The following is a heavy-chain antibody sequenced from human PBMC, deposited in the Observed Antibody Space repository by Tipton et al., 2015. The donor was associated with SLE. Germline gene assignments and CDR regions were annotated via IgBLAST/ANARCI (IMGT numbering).Heavy chain of an antibody. CDR1: GGSITSGGHY. V-gene: IGHV4-61*08. J-gene: IGHJ4*02. CDR2: ISYSETT. D-gene: IGHD2-15*01. CDR3: AGAWQGYCSGGTCYVLDY. Sequence: TLSLTCSVSGGSITSGGHYWTWIRQRPGKGLEWIGNISYSETTNYNPSLKSRVTISVDTSKNQFSLKLRSVTAADTAVYYCAGAWQGYCSGGTCYVLDYWGQGTLVTVSS.